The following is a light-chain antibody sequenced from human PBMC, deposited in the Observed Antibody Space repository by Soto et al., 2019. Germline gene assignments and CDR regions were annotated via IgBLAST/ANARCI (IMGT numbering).Light chain of an antibody. J-gene: IGLJ2*01. V-gene: IGLV2-14*01. CDR3: TSYSTFSTLAL. CDR1: RDDIGNYNF. CDR2: EVS. Sequence: QSALSQPASVSGSPGQSITISCTGTRDDIGNYNFVSWYQHHPGKAPKLLIYEVSLRPSGVSNRFSGAKSGITASLTISGLQPDDEADYYCTSYSTFSTLALFGGGTKLTVL.